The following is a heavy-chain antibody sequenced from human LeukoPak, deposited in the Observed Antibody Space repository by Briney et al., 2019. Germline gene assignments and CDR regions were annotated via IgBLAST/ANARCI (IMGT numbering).Heavy chain of an antibody. V-gene: IGHV1-24*01. CDR1: GYTLIDLS. CDR3: ATLDLTPSVSAVAA. Sequence: GASVKVSCNVSGYTLIDLSMFWVRQAPGKGLEWMGGFFREDGEAVYAQKFRGRVTMTEDTSTDTAYMDLSSLRSEDTAVYYCATLDLTPSVSAVAAWGQGTLVTVSS. J-gene: IGHJ5*02. D-gene: IGHD3-9*01. CDR2: FFREDGEA.